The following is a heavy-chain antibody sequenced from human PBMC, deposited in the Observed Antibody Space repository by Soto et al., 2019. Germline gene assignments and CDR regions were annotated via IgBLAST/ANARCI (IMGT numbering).Heavy chain of an antibody. CDR1: GFAFTSYW. J-gene: IGHJ4*02. V-gene: IGHV3-74*01. D-gene: IGHD2-2*01. CDR2: VKSDGTTA. Sequence: PGGSLRLSCEASGFAFTSYWMHWVRQAPGKGLVWVAGVKSDGTTATYADSVRGRFTISRDNAKNTLYLQMNSLSAEDTAVYYCASLLASPCPPRSLDFWGQGTQGTVSS. CDR3: ASLLASPCPPRSLDF.